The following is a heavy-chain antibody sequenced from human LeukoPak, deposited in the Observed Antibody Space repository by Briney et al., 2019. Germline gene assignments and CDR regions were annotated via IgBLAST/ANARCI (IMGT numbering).Heavy chain of an antibody. D-gene: IGHD2-15*01. Sequence: GGSLRLSCAASGFTFNTFDMHWVRQAPGKGLEWVAVIWYDGSNKYYADSVEGRFTISRDNSKNTLYLQMNSLRAEDTAVYYCARQSSATIVSAFAFWGQGTMVTVSS. J-gene: IGHJ3*01. CDR1: GFTFNTFD. V-gene: IGHV3-33*01. CDR2: IWYDGSNK. CDR3: ARQSSATIVSAFAF.